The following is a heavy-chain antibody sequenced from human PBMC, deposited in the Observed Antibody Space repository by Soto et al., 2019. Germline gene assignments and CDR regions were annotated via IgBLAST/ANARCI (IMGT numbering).Heavy chain of an antibody. CDR2: IDPSDSYT. V-gene: IGHV5-10-1*01. J-gene: IGHJ4*02. CDR1: GYNFSNHF. D-gene: IGHD3-10*01. CDR3: AWHFRLQRVRGVVTRYLDS. Sequence: GESLKISCQGSGYNFSNHFITLVRQKPGKGLEWMGSIDPSDSYTHYSPSIQGHVTISSDKSISTTYVQWSSLRASDTAMYYCAWHFRLQRVRGVVTRYLDSWGQGTLVTVSS.